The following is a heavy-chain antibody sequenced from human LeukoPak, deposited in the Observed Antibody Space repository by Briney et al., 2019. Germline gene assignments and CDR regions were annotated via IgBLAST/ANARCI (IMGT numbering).Heavy chain of an antibody. CDR1: GGTFSSYA. V-gene: IGHV1-69*13. CDR2: IIPIFGTA. CDR3: ARGEGCCSSTSCLPNWFDP. J-gene: IGHJ5*02. Sequence: SVKVSCKASGGTFSSYAISWVRQAPGQGLEWMGGIIPIFGTANYAQKFQGKVTITADESTSTAYMELSSLRSEDTAVYYCARGEGCCSSTSCLPNWFDPWGQGTLVTVSS. D-gene: IGHD2-2*01.